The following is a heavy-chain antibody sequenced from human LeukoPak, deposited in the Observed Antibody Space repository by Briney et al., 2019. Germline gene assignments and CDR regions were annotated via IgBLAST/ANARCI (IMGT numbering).Heavy chain of an antibody. CDR3: ARDHSSSWYFDY. CDR2: INAGKGNT. V-gene: IGHV1-3*01. CDR1: GYTFTSYA. Sequence: ASVKVSCKASGYTFTSYAMHWVRQARGQRLEGMGWINAGKGNTKYSQKLQGRVPITRDTSATTAYMELSSLRSEDTAVYYCARDHSSSWYFDYWGQGTLVTVSS. J-gene: IGHJ4*02. D-gene: IGHD6-13*01.